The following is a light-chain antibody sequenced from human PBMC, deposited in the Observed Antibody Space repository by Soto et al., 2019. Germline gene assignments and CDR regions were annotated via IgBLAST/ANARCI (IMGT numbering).Light chain of an antibody. V-gene: IGLV2-14*01. CDR2: EVS. CDR1: GSDVGGYNY. J-gene: IGLJ3*02. Sequence: QSALTQPASVSGSPGQSITISCTGTGSDVGGYNYVSWYQQYPGKAPKLIIYEVSNRPSGVSNRFSGSKSGNTASLTISGLQAEDEADYYCSSYTTTSTLVFGGGTKLTVL. CDR3: SSYTTTSTLV.